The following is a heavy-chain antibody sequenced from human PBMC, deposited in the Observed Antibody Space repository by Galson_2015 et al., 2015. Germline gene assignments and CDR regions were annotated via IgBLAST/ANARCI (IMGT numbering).Heavy chain of an antibody. D-gene: IGHD5-24*01. CDR2: INRDGSST. J-gene: IGHJ4*02. CDR3: ARDPERGDGLVLDF. CDR1: GFTFSSYW. V-gene: IGHV3-74*01. Sequence: SLRLSCAASGFTFSSYWMYWVRQAPGKGLVWVAHINRDGSSTSYADSVKGRFTISRDNAKNMLYLQMNSLRAEDTAVYYCARDPERGDGLVLDFWGQGTLVTVSS.